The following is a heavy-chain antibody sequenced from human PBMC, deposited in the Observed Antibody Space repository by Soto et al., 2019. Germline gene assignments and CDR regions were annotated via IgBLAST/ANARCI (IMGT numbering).Heavy chain of an antibody. V-gene: IGHV1-69*13. CDR1: GGTFSSYA. CDR2: TIPIFGTA. CDR3: ARGLQSITMIVVVPVGGMDV. J-gene: IGHJ6*02. D-gene: IGHD3-22*01. Sequence: GASVKVSCKASGGTFSSYAISWVRQAPGQGLEWMGGTIPIFGTANYAQKFQGRVTITADESTSTAYMELSSLRSEDTAVYYCARGLQSITMIVVVPVGGMDVWGQGTTVTVSS.